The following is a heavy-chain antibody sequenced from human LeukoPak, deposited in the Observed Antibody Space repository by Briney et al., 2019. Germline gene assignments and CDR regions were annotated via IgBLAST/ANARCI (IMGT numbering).Heavy chain of an antibody. CDR2: IWSDGTNQ. V-gene: IGHV3-33*06. Sequence: RAGGSLRLSCAASGFTFSHYGFHWVRQAPGKGGEWVAVIWSDGTNQFYADSVKGRFTISRDSSQKTVYLQMHSLRTEDTAMYYCAKDAQRGFDYSNSLEYWGPGTLVTVSS. CDR3: AKDAQRGFDYSNSLEY. CDR1: GFTFSHYG. J-gene: IGHJ4*02. D-gene: IGHD4-11*01.